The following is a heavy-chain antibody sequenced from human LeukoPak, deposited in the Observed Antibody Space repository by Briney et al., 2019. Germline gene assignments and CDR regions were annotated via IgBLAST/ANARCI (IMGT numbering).Heavy chain of an antibody. J-gene: IGHJ4*02. CDR3: ARDSSGSYAY. CDR1: SGSISPYY. Sequence: SETLSLTCTVSSGSISPYYWSWIRQPPGKGLEWIGEIYHSGSTNYNPSLKSRVTISVDKSKNQFSLKLSSVTAADTAVYYCARDSSGSYAYWGQGTLVTVSS. V-gene: IGHV4-59*12. CDR2: IYHSGST. D-gene: IGHD1-26*01.